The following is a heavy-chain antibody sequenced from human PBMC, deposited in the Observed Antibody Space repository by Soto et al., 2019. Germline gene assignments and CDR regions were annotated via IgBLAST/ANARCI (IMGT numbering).Heavy chain of an antibody. CDR2: MYNTGST. J-gene: IGHJ6*02. CDR3: ARDLWGYCGADCYPLDV. Sequence: PSDTLSLTCTVSGGSISSYYWSWIRQPPGKGLEWIGYMYNTGSTIYNPSLKSRATISVDTSKNQFSLKLNSVTAADTAVYYCARDLWGYCGADCYPLDVWGQGTTVTVSS. V-gene: IGHV4-59*01. CDR1: GGSISSYY. D-gene: IGHD2-21*02.